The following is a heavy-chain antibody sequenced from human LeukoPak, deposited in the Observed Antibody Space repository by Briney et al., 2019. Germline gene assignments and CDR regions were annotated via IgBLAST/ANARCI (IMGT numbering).Heavy chain of an antibody. CDR3: ARGGYQLLWY. Sequence: GGSLRLSCAASGFTFSTYWMSGVRQAPGTGLEGVASIKQDGSEKSYVDSVKGRFTISRDNAKNSLYLQMNSLRAEDTAVYYCARGGYQLLWYWGQGTLVTVSS. V-gene: IGHV3-7*04. CDR2: IKQDGSEK. CDR1: GFTFSTYW. J-gene: IGHJ4*02. D-gene: IGHD2-2*01.